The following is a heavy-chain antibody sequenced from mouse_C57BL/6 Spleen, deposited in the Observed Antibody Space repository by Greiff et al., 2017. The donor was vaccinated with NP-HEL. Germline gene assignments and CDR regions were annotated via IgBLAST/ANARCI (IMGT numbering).Heavy chain of an antibody. CDR1: GYTFTSYW. J-gene: IGHJ2*01. CDR3: ARSYYDYDPYYFDY. D-gene: IGHD2-4*01. Sequence: QVQLKQPGAELVKPGASVKLSCKASGYTFTSYWMHWVKQRPGQGLEWIGMIHPNSGSTNYNEKFKSKATLTVDKSSSTAYMQLSSLTSEDSAVYYCARSYYDYDPYYFDYWGQGTTLTVSS. CDR2: IHPNSGST. V-gene: IGHV1-64*01.